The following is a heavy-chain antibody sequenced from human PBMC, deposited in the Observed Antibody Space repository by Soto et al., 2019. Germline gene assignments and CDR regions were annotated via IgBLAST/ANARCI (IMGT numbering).Heavy chain of an antibody. J-gene: IGHJ4*02. D-gene: IGHD3-9*01. CDR3: AREFQDSSYYDILTGYPYFDY. CDR1: GGSFSGYY. Sequence: TLSLTCAVYGGSFSGYYWSWIRQPPGKGLEWIGEINHSGSTNYNPSLKSRVTISVDTSKNQFSLKLSSVTAADTAVYYCAREFQDSSYYDILTGYPYFDYWGQGTLVTVSS. CDR2: INHSGST. V-gene: IGHV4-34*01.